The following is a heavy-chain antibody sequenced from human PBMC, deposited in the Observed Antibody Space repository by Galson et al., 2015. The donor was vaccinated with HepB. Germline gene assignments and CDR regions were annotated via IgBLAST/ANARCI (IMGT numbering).Heavy chain of an antibody. CDR3: ARDWIAVADPFDY. CDR2: ISSSSSYI. D-gene: IGHD6-19*01. Sequence: SLRLSCAASGFTFSSYSMNWVRQAPGKGLEWVSSISSSSSYIYYADSVKGRFTISRDNAKNSLYLQMNSLRAEDTAVYYCARDWIAVADPFDYWGQGTLVTVSS. CDR1: GFTFSSYS. J-gene: IGHJ4*02. V-gene: IGHV3-21*01.